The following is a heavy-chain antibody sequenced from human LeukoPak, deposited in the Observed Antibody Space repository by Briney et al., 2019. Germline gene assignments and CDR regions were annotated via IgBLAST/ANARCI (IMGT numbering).Heavy chain of an antibody. J-gene: IGHJ5*02. CDR1: GGSISSYY. CDR2: IYTSGST. D-gene: IGHD3-9*01. Sequence: SETLSLTCTVSGGSISSYYWSWIRQPAGKGLEWIGRIYTSGSTNYNPSLKSRVTMSVDTSKNQFSLKLSSVTAADTAVYYCAREDYDILTGYYSGLLWFDPWGQGTLVTVSS. V-gene: IGHV4-4*07. CDR3: AREDYDILTGYYSGLLWFDP.